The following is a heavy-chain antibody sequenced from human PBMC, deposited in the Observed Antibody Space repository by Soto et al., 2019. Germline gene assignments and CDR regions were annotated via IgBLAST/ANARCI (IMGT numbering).Heavy chain of an antibody. Sequence: GGSLRLSCAASGFTFSSYSMNWVRQAPGKGLEWVSSISSSTSYIYYEDSVKGRFTISRDNAKNSLYLQMNSLRAEDTAVYYCARDWCRGYYGSVGSGGMDVWGQGTTVTVSS. J-gene: IGHJ6*02. CDR1: GFTFSSYS. D-gene: IGHD3-22*01. CDR3: ARDWCRGYYGSVGSGGMDV. V-gene: IGHV3-21*01. CDR2: ISSSTSYI.